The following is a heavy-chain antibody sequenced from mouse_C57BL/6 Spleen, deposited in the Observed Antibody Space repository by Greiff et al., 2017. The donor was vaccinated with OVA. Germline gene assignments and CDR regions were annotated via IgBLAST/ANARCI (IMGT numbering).Heavy chain of an antibody. D-gene: IGHD2-1*01. J-gene: IGHJ1*03. V-gene: IGHV1-81*01. Sequence: QVQLQQSGAELARPGASVKLSCKASGYTFTSYGISWVKQRTGQGLEWIGEIYPRSGNTYYNEKFKGKATLTADKSSSTAYMELRSLTSEDSAVYFCARDGGGGNYSYWYFDVWGTGTTVTVSS. CDR1: GYTFTSYG. CDR3: ARDGGGGNYSYWYFDV. CDR2: IYPRSGNT.